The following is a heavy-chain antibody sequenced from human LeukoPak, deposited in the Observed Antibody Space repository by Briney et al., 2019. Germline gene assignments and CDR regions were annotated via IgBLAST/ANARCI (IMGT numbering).Heavy chain of an antibody. CDR2: IRYDGSNK. D-gene: IGHD1-26*01. CDR1: GFTFSSYG. CDR3: AKGREWELPLDY. J-gene: IGHJ4*02. V-gene: IGHV3-30*02. Sequence: QAGGSLRLSCAASGFTFSSYGMHWVRQAPGKGLEWVAFIRYDGSNKYYADSVKGRFTISRDNSKNTLYLQMNSLRAEDTAIYYCAKGREWELPLDYWGQGTLATVSS.